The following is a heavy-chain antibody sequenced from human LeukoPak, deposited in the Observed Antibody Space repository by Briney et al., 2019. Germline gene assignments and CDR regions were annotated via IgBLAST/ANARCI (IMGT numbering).Heavy chain of an antibody. J-gene: IGHJ1*01. Sequence: GGSLRLSCAASGFTFSSYGMHWVRQAPGKGLEWVAFIRYDGTNKYYADSVKGRFTISRDNSKNTLFLQMNSLRAEDTAVYYCAKGGEQVTWNFQNWGQGTLVTVSS. D-gene: IGHD1/OR15-1a*01. V-gene: IGHV3-30*02. CDR1: GFTFSSYG. CDR3: AKGGEQVTWNFQN. CDR2: IRYDGTNK.